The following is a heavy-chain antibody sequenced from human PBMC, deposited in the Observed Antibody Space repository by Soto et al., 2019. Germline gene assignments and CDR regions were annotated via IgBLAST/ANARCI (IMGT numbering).Heavy chain of an antibody. CDR2: IYYSGST. CDR3: ARDNAAAAGFEVFSWFDP. J-gene: IGHJ5*02. V-gene: IGHV4-59*12. CDR1: GGSISSYY. D-gene: IGHD6-13*01. Sequence: PSATLSLTCTVSGGSISSYYWSWIRQPPGKGLEWIGYIYYSGSTYYNPSLKSRVTISVDTSKNQFSLKLSSVTAADTAVYYCARDNAAAAGFEVFSWFDPWGQGTLVTVSS.